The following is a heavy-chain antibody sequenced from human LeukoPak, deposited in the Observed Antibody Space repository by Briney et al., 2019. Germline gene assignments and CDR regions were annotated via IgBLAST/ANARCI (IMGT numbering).Heavy chain of an antibody. Sequence: GGSLRLSCAASGFTFSSYGMHWVRQAPGKGLEWVAVISYDGSNKYYADSVKGRFTISRDNSKNTLYLQMNSLRAEDTAVYYCAKERGPYCSGGSCPEFDYWGQGTLVTVSS. J-gene: IGHJ4*02. CDR3: AKERGPYCSGGSCPEFDY. CDR1: GFTFSSYG. V-gene: IGHV3-30*18. D-gene: IGHD2-15*01. CDR2: ISYDGSNK.